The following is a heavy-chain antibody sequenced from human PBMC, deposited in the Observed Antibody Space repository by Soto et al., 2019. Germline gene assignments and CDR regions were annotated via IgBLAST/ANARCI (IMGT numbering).Heavy chain of an antibody. Sequence: QVQLVESGGGVVQPGRSLRLSCAASGFTFSSYGMHWVRQAPGKGLGWVAVIWYDGSNKYYEDSVKGRFTISRDNSKHTLSLQMNSLRAEDTAVYYCARDPGYCSGGSCPWFDPWGQGTLVTVSS. CDR1: GFTFSSYG. CDR3: ARDPGYCSGGSCPWFDP. CDR2: IWYDGSNK. D-gene: IGHD2-15*01. J-gene: IGHJ5*02. V-gene: IGHV3-33*01.